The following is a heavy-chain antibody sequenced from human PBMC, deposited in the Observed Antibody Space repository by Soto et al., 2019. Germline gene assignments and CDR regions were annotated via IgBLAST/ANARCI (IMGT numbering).Heavy chain of an antibody. D-gene: IGHD2-8*01. Sequence: ASVKVSCKASGGTFSSYAISWVRQAPGQGLEWMGGIIPIFGTANYAQKFQGRVTITADESTSTAYMELSSLRAEDTAVYYCAKDAGYAIRNYFYYMDVWGKGTTVTVSS. CDR3: AKDAGYAIRNYFYYMDV. V-gene: IGHV1-69*13. J-gene: IGHJ6*03. CDR1: GGTFSSYA. CDR2: IIPIFGTA.